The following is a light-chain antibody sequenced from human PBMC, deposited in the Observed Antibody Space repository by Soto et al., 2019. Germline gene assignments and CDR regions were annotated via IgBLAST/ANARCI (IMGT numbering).Light chain of an antibody. CDR2: DVS. Sequence: QSALTQPASVSGSAGQSITISCTGTSSDVGHYNYVSWYQQHPGKAPKLMIYDVSNRPSGVSNRFSGSKSGNTASLTISGLQAEDEADYYCSSYTSSSTLVFGGGTKVTVL. CDR3: SSYTSSSTLV. J-gene: IGLJ2*01. CDR1: SSDVGHYNY. V-gene: IGLV2-14*01.